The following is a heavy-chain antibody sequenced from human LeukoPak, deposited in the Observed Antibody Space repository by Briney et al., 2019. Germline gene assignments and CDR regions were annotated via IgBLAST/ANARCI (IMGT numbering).Heavy chain of an antibody. V-gene: IGHV3-23*01. D-gene: IGHD1-26*01. CDR3: AKEGAIHYFDY. J-gene: IGHJ4*02. CDR1: GFTFSSFA. Sequence: PGGSLRLSCAASGFTFSSFAMSWVRQAPGKGLEWVSAISDGGRGTNYADSVRGRFTISRDNSKNTLYLQMNSLRAEDTAVYYCAKEGAIHYFDYWGQGTLATVSS. CDR2: ISDGGRGT.